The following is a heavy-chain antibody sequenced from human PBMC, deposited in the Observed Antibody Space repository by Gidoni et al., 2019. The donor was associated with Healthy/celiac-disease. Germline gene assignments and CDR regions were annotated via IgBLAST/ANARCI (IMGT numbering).Heavy chain of an antibody. J-gene: IGHJ4*02. CDR1: GYSISSGYY. V-gene: IGHV4-38-2*02. CDR3: ARDGEWELYGSFDY. D-gene: IGHD1-26*01. Sequence: QVQLQESGPGLVKPSETLSLTCAVSGYSISSGYYWGWIRQPPGKGLEWIGSIYHSGSTYYNPSLKSRVTISVDTSKNQFSLKLSSVTAADTAVYYCARDGEWELYGSFDYWGQGTLVTVSS. CDR2: IYHSGST.